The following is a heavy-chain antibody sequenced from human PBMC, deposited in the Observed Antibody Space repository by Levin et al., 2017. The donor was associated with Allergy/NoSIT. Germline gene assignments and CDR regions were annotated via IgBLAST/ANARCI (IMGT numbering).Heavy chain of an antibody. D-gene: IGHD2-8*02. V-gene: IGHV5-51*01. J-gene: IGHJ4*02. CDR3: ARHWWVLSGAFDY. CDR2: IYPGDSDT. CDR1: GYNFTSYW. Sequence: GGSLRLSCKGSGYNFTSYWIGWVRQMPGTGLEWMAIIYPGDSDTRYSPSFQGQVTISADKSISNAYLQWSSLKASDTAMYYCARHWWVLSGAFDYWGQGTLVTVSS.